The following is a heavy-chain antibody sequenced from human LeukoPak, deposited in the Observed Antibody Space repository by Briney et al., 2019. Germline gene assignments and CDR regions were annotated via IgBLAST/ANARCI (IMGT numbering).Heavy chain of an antibody. Sequence: ASVKVSCKASGYTFTGYYMHWVRQAPGQGLEWMGWINPNSGGTNYAQKFQGRVTMTRDTSISTAYMELSRLRSADTAVYYCARGPYYYDSSGYLDYWGQGTLVTVSS. CDR3: ARGPYYYDSSGYLDY. J-gene: IGHJ4*02. CDR2: INPNSGGT. CDR1: GYTFTGYY. V-gene: IGHV1-2*02. D-gene: IGHD3-22*01.